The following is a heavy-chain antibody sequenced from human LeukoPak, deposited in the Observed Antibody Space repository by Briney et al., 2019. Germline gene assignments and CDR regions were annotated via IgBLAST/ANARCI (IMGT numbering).Heavy chain of an antibody. Sequence: GGSLRLSCAASGFTSSSYAMSWVRQAPGKGLEWVSAISGSGGSTYYADSVKGRFTISRDNSKNTLYLQMNSLRAEDTAVYYCATNVDVLLWFGESVDAFDIWGQGTMVTVSS. D-gene: IGHD3-10*01. CDR3: ATNVDVLLWFGESVDAFDI. V-gene: IGHV3-23*01. CDR2: ISGSGGST. CDR1: GFTSSSYA. J-gene: IGHJ3*02.